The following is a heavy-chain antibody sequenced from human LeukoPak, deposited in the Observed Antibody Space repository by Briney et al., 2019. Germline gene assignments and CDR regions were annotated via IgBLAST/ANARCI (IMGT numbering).Heavy chain of an antibody. V-gene: IGHV1-46*01. CDR1: GYTFTSYY. Sequence: GASVKVSSKASGYTFTSYYMHWVRQAPGQGLEWMGIINPSGGSTSYAQKFQGRVTMTRDTSTSTVYMELSSLRSEDTAVYYCAREEIDTSDEDYYYGMDVWGQGTTVTVSS. CDR3: AREEIDTSDEDYYYGMDV. J-gene: IGHJ6*02. CDR2: INPSGGST. D-gene: IGHD3-16*01.